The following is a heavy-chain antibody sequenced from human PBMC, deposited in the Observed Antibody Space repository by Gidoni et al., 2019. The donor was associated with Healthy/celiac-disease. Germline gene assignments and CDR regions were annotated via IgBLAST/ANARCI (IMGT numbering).Heavy chain of an antibody. Sequence: QVQLQQWGAGLLKPSETLSLTCAVYGGSFSGYYWSWIRQPPGKGLEWIGEINHSGSTNYNPSLKSRVTISVDTSKNQFSLKLSSVTAADTAVYYCARVRYIVVVIIDYWGQGTLVTVSS. CDR2: INHSGST. J-gene: IGHJ4*02. CDR3: ARVRYIVVVIIDY. CDR1: GGSFSGYY. V-gene: IGHV4-34*01. D-gene: IGHD2-21*01.